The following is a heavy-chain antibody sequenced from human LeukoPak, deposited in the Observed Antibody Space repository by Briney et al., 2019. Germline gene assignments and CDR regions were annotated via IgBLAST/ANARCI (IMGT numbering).Heavy chain of an antibody. Sequence: SETLSLTCTVSGGSISSYYWSWIRQPAGKGLEWIGRIYTSGSTNYNPSLKSRVTMSVDTSKNQFSLKLSSVTAADTAVYHCARAGYYYDSSGYYYFDYWGQGTLVTVSP. J-gene: IGHJ4*02. D-gene: IGHD3-22*01. V-gene: IGHV4-4*07. CDR1: GGSISSYY. CDR2: IYTSGST. CDR3: ARAGYYYDSSGYYYFDY.